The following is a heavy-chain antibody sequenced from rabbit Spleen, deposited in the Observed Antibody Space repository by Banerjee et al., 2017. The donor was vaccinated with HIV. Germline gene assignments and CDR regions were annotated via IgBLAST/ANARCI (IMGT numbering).Heavy chain of an antibody. D-gene: IGHD2-1*01. CDR3: VRDQAGDADYGPYYLNL. CDR2: IEPIFGNT. J-gene: IGHJ4*01. V-gene: IGHV1S47*01. CDR1: GFDFSNYG. Sequence: QEQLVESGGGLVQPGGSLKLSCKASGFDFSNYGVCWVRQAPGKGLEWIGYIEPIFGNTYYANWVNGRFTISSHNAQNTLYLQLSSLTAADTATYFCVRDQAGDADYGPYYLNLWGPGTLVTVS.